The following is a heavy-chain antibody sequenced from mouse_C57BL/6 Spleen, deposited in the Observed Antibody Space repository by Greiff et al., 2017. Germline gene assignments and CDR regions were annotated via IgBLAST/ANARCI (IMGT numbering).Heavy chain of an antibody. CDR1: GFTFSDYG. CDR3: ARHWRDAFYAMDY. Sequence: EVKVEESGGGLVQPGGSLKLSCAASGFTFSDYGMAWVRQAPRKGPEWVAFISNLAYSIYYADTVTGRFTISRENAKNTLYLEMSSLRSEDTAMYYCARHWRDAFYAMDYWGQGTSVTVSS. J-gene: IGHJ4*01. CDR2: ISNLAYSI. V-gene: IGHV5-15*04.